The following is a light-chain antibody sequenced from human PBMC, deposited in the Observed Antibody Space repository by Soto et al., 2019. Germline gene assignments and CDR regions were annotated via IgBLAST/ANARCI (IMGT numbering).Light chain of an antibody. CDR1: QSVTSSY. CDR2: RAS. CDR3: QQRSNWIT. V-gene: IGKV3D-20*02. Sequence: EIVLTQSPGTLSLYPGESATLSCRASQSVTSSYIAWYQQKPGQAPRLLIYRASTRATGIPDRFSGSGSGTDFTLTISSLEPEDFAIYYCQQRSNWITFGQGTRLEIK. J-gene: IGKJ5*01.